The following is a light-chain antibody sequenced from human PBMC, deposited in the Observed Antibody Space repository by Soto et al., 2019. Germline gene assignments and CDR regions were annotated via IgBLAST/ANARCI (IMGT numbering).Light chain of an antibody. V-gene: IGLV2-14*01. Sequence: QSALTQPASVSGSPGQSITISCTGTSSDVGGYNYVSWYQQHPGKAPKLMIYDVSNRPSGVSNRFSGSKSGNTASLTISGLQADDEDDYYCSSYTSSSTPYVVFGGGTKLTVL. CDR2: DVS. CDR1: SSDVGGYNY. CDR3: SSYTSSSTPYVV. J-gene: IGLJ2*01.